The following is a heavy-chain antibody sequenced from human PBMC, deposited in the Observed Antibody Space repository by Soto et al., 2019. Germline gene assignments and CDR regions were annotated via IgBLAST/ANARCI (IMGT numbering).Heavy chain of an antibody. CDR3: AKERHHPLSRGADAPPRRGFDY. J-gene: IGHJ4*02. CDR2: ISGSGGST. CDR1: GFTFSRYA. D-gene: IGHD6-19*01. V-gene: IGHV3-23*01. Sequence: GGSLRLSCAASGFTFSRYAMSWGRQAPGKGLEWVSAISGSGGSTYYADSVKGRFTISRDNSKNTLYLQMNSLRAEDTAVYFCAKERHHPLSRGADAPPRRGFDYWGQGNLFTVSS.